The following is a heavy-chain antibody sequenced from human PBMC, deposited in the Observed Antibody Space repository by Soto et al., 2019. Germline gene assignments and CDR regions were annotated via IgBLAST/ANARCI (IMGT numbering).Heavy chain of an antibody. D-gene: IGHD6-6*01. CDR2: IYYSGST. J-gene: IGHJ5*02. Sequence: SSETLSLTCTVSGGSISSGDYYWSWIRQPPGKGLEWIGYIYYSGSTYYNPSLKSRVTISVDTSKNQFSLKLSSVTAAGTAVYYCARGYAYSSSSGGFDPWGQGTLVTVSS. CDR3: ARGYAYSSSSGGFDP. CDR1: GGSISSGDYY. V-gene: IGHV4-30-4*01.